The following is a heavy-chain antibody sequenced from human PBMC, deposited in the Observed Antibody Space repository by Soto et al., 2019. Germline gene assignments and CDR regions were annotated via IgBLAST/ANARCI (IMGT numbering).Heavy chain of an antibody. D-gene: IGHD6-13*01. Sequence: QVQLQESGPGLVKPSETLSLTCTVSGASISDYYGSWIRQPAGKGLECIGRIYASGNTNYNPSLKSRVTMSVDTSKNQFSLTLNSVTAADTAVYYCARESRSALGTVEHWGRGTLVTVSS. CDR1: GASISDYY. J-gene: IGHJ4*02. CDR2: IYASGNT. CDR3: ARESRSALGTVEH. V-gene: IGHV4-4*07.